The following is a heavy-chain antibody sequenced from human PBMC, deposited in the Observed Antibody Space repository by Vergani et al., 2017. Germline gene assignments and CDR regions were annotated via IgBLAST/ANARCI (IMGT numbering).Heavy chain of an antibody. J-gene: IGHJ6*02. CDR2: VSWDGSST. Sequence: ELQLVESGGTVVKPGGFLGLSCVASGFIFDNYAMHLVRQVPGKGLEWVSLVSWDGSSTFYADSVKGRFTISRDNDKNSLHLQMNGLKPDDTALFFCAKANGRGVPPYFFYYGMDLLGQGTTVTVSS. D-gene: IGHD3-10*02. CDR1: GFIFDNYA. V-gene: IGHV3-43D*04. CDR3: AKANGRGVPPYFFYYGMDL.